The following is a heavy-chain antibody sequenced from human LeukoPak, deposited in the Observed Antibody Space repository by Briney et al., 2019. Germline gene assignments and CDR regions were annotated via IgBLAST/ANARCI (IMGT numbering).Heavy chain of an antibody. D-gene: IGHD3-9*01. CDR3: ARAPSGDILTGYIFDY. CDR1: GYTLTSYY. J-gene: IGHJ4*02. V-gene: IGHV1-46*01. Sequence: ASVKVSCKASGYTLTSYYMHWVRQAPGQGLEWMGIINPSGGSTSYAQKFQGRVTMTRDTSTSTVYMELSSLRSEDTAVYYCARAPSGDILTGYIFDYWGQGTLVTVSS. CDR2: INPSGGST.